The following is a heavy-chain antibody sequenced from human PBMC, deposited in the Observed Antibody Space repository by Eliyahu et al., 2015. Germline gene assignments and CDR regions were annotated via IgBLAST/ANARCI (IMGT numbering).Heavy chain of an antibody. V-gene: IGHV1-2*02. CDR1: GYXFSDYX. CDR3: AKXGLYSNNWFXS. Sequence: QVQVVQSGAEVKKSGASVKVSSXASGYXFSDYXIPWXRQAPGQGLEWMGWINPNSGDTKYAEQFQGRVIMTRDTSINTAYMELTXLTSDDTALYYCAKXGLYSNNWFXSWGQGTLVTVSS. D-gene: IGHD4-11*01. J-gene: IGHJ5*01. CDR2: INPNSGDT.